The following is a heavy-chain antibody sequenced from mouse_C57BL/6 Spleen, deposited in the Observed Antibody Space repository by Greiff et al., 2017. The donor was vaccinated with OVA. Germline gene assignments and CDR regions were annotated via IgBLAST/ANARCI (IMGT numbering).Heavy chain of an antibody. CDR3: ARSGYAFAY. CDR1: VFSFTSYC. CDR2: IHPNSGST. J-gene: IGHJ3*01. V-gene: IGHV1-64*01. D-gene: IGHD3-2*02. Sequence: VQLLQPGADLVQPSASLTFSCTASVFSFTSYCMPWVLQSPGHGLEWIGMIHPNSGSTTYNEKFKSKATLTVDKSSSTDYMQLSSLTSEDAAVYYCARSGYAFAYWGQGTLVTVSA.